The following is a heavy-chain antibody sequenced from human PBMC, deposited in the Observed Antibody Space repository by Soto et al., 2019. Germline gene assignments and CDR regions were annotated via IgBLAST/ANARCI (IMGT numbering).Heavy chain of an antibody. CDR1: EFTFDKYY. CDR2: IKPDGSEQ. D-gene: IGHD1-20*01. V-gene: IGHV3-7*01. CDR3: ARGNWNYYYGFDV. Sequence: GGSLRLSCAASEFTFDKYYMTWFRQARGKGPEWVANIKPDGSEQYYVDSVKGRFTISRDNANNSLYLQMNSLRAEDTAVYFCARGNWNYYYGFDVWGQGTTVTVSS. J-gene: IGHJ6*02.